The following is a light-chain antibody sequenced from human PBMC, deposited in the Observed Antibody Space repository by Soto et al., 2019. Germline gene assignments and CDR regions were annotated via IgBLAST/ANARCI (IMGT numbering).Light chain of an antibody. CDR3: QQSKSHPPT. CDR1: QSFRGL. CDR2: DAY. V-gene: IGKV3-11*01. Sequence: EVVLTQSPVTLSLSPGERATLSCRASQSFRGLLAWYQQKPGQAPRLLIYDAYNRATGIPPRFSGSGSGTDFTLTISSLEPEDSATYFCQQSKSHPPTFGRGTKVEI. J-gene: IGKJ2*01.